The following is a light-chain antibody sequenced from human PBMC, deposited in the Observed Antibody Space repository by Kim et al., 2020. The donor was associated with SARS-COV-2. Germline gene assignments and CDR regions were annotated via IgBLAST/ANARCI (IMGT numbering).Light chain of an antibody. CDR2: QDN. CDR1: KLGDKF. J-gene: IGLJ1*01. Sequence: SYELTQPPAVSVSPGQTASITCSGDKLGDKFVCWYQQKPGQSPVLVIHQDNRRPSGIPERFSGSNSGNTATLTISETQAMDEADYFCQAWDSSSAVFGTGTKVTVL. CDR3: QAWDSSSAV. V-gene: IGLV3-1*01.